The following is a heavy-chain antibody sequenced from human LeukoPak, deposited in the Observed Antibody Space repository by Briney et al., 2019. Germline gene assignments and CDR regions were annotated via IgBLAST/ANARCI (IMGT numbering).Heavy chain of an antibody. D-gene: IGHD3-10*01. CDR2: ISSSSSYI. J-gene: IGHJ6*02. V-gene: IGHV3-21*01. CDR3: ARDVVVRGLDV. CDR1: GFTFSSYS. Sequence: PGGSLRLSCAASGFTFSSYSMNWVRQAPGKGLEWVSSISSSSSYIYYADSVKGRFTSSRDNAKNSLYLQMNRLRAEDTAVYYCARDVVVRGLDVWGQGTTVTVSS.